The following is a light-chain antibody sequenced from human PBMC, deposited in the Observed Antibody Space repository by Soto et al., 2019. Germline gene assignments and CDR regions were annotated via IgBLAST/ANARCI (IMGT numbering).Light chain of an antibody. J-gene: IGKJ1*01. CDR1: QSISSW. CDR3: RQYKSYS. Sequence: DIQMTQSPSTLSASVGDRVTITCRASQSISSWLAWYQQKPGKAPKFLIYDASSLESGVPSRFSGSGSGTEFTLSISSLQPDDFATYYCRQYKSYSFGQGTKVEIK. V-gene: IGKV1-5*01. CDR2: DAS.